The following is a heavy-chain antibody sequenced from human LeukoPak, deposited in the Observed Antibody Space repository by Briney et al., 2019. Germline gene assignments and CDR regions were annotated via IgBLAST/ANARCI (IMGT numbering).Heavy chain of an antibody. CDR2: ISGSGDST. D-gene: IGHD3-16*01. CDR1: GFTFSNYA. Sequence: GGSLRLSCAASGFTFSNYAMSWVRQAPGKGLEWVPAISGSGDSTYYADSVKGRFTISRNNSKNTLYLQMNSLRAEDTAVYYCAKYVQEAYDYVDYWGQGTLVTVSS. J-gene: IGHJ4*02. CDR3: AKYVQEAYDYVDY. V-gene: IGHV3-23*01.